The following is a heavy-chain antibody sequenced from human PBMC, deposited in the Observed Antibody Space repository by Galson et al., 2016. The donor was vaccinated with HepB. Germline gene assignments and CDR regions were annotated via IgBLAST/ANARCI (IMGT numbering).Heavy chain of an antibody. J-gene: IGHJ6*02. Sequence: SVKVSCKASGYTLTSYYIHWARQAPGQGLEWLARINPGGGSTTYAQNFQGRVTVTRDTSTTTVYMDLSSLRSEDTAVYYCARGEYHYYSLDVWGQGTTVTVSS. D-gene: IGHD1-26*01. CDR3: ARGEYHYYSLDV. CDR2: INPGGGST. V-gene: IGHV1-46*01. CDR1: GYTLTSYY.